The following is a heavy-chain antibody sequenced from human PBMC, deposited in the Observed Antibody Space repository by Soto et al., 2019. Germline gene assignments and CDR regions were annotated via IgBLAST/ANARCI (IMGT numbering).Heavy chain of an antibody. D-gene: IGHD2-15*01. Sequence: QVQLVQSGAEVKKPGASVKVSCKASGYTFTSYGISWVRQAPGQGLEWMGWINAYNGNTNYAQKLQGRVTMTTDTSTSRGDMELRSLRADDTAVYSCARVLPPFDPWGQGTLVTVSS. J-gene: IGHJ5*02. V-gene: IGHV1-18*01. CDR3: ARVLPPFDP. CDR2: INAYNGNT. CDR1: GYTFTSYG.